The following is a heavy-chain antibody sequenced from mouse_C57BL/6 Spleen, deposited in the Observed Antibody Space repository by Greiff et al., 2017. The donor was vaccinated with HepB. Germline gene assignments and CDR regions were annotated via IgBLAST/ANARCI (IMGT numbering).Heavy chain of an antibody. D-gene: IGHD2-3*01. V-gene: IGHV1-55*01. J-gene: IGHJ1*03. CDR2: IYPGSGST. CDR1: GYTFTSYW. CDR3: ARPGYYLYWYFDV. Sequence: VQLQQPGAELVKPGASVKMSCKASGYTFTSYWITWVKQRPGQGLEWIGDIYPGSGSTNYNEKFKSKATLTVDTSSSTASMQLSSLTSEDSAVYYCARPGYYLYWYFDVWGTGTTVTVSS.